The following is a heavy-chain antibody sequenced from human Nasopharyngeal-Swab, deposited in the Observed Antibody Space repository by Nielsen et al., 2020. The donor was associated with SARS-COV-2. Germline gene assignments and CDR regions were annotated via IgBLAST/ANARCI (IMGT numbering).Heavy chain of an antibody. Sequence: GESLKISCAASGFTFSSYWMSWVRQAPGKGLEWVANIKQDGSEKYYVDSVKGRFTISRDNAKNSLYLQMNSLRAEDTAVYYCARDSRGYRYGYIYFDYWGQGTLVTVSS. CDR3: ARDSRGYRYGYIYFDY. D-gene: IGHD5-18*01. CDR1: GFTFSSYW. CDR2: IKQDGSEK. V-gene: IGHV3-7*03. J-gene: IGHJ4*02.